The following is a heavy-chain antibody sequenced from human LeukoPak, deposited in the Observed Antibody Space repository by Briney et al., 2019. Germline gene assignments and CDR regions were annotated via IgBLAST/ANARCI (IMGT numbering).Heavy chain of an antibody. CDR1: GGSVTSSYY. CDR3: ARARGYYYDFDY. CDR2: VSISGT. D-gene: IGHD3-22*01. Sequence: SETLSLSCTVSGGSVTSSYYWSWIRQPPGKGLEWIGYVSISGTKYNPSLKSRVTISVDTSKNHFSLKLSSVTAADTAVYYCARARGYYYDFDYWGQGALLTVSP. V-gene: IGHV4-61*03. J-gene: IGHJ4*02.